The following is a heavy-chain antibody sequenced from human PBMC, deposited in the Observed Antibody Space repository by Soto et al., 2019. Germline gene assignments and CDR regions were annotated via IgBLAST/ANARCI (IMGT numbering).Heavy chain of an antibody. CDR2: INPNSGGT. Sequence: GASVKVSCKASGYTFTSYYMHWVRQAPGQGLEWMGWINPNSGGTNYAQKFQGWVTMTRDTSISTAYMELSRLRSDDTAVYYCARDLNTIFGTDYYGMDVWGQGTTVTVSS. CDR3: ARDLNTIFGTDYYGMDV. V-gene: IGHV1-2*04. D-gene: IGHD3-3*01. J-gene: IGHJ6*02. CDR1: GYTFTSYY.